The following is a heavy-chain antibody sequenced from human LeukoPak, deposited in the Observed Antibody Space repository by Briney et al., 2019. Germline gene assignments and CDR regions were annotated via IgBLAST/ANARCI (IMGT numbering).Heavy chain of an antibody. CDR3: AREVANWFDP. V-gene: IGHV4-30-2*01. CDR2: IYHSGST. D-gene: IGHD5-12*01. Sequence: SQTLSLTCAVSGGSISSGGYSWSWIRQPPGKGLEWIGYIYHSGSTYYNPSLKSRVTISVDTSKNQFSLKLSSVTAADTAVYYCAREVANWFDPWGQGTLVTVSA. CDR1: GGSISSGGYS. J-gene: IGHJ5*02.